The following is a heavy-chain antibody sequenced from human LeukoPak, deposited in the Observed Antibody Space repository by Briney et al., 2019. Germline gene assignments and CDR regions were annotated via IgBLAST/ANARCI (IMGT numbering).Heavy chain of an antibody. D-gene: IGHD3-10*01. J-gene: IGHJ4*01. Sequence: GGSLRLSCAASGFTFSDHYILWVRHAPGRGGEGVGRSRDKGNSYTTAYAASVRGRFTISRDDSKNSLYLQMNSLKIEDTAVYYCTKLARAPRDFDYWGQGTLVTVSS. CDR1: GFTFSDHY. CDR2: SRDKGNSYTT. V-gene: IGHV3-72*01. CDR3: TKLARAPRDFDY.